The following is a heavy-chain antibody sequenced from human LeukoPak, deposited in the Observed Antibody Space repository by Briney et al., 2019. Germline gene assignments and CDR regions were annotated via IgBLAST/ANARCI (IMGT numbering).Heavy chain of an antibody. CDR2: IKQDGSEK. Sequence: GGSLRLSCAASGFTFSSYWMSWVRQAPGKGLEWVANIKQDGSEKYYVDSVKGRFTISRDNAKNSLYLQLNTLRPEDTAVYYCVQGWRDNWGQGTLVTVSS. D-gene: IGHD2-15*01. V-gene: IGHV3-7*01. J-gene: IGHJ4*02. CDR3: VQGWRDN. CDR1: GFTFSSYW.